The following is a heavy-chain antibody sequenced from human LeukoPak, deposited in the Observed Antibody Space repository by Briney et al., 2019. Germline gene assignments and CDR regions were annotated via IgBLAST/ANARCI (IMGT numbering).Heavy chain of an antibody. CDR2: ISISSSYI. CDR1: GFTFSSYS. Sequence: GGSLRLSCAASGFTFSSYSINWVRQAPGKGLEWVSSISISSSYIYYADSVKGRFTISRDNAKNSLYLQMNSLRAEDTTVYYCARGPQKNGHSSGYPGYFDYWGQGTLVTVSS. J-gene: IGHJ4*02. CDR3: ARGPQKNGHSSGYPGYFDY. V-gene: IGHV3-21*01. D-gene: IGHD3-22*01.